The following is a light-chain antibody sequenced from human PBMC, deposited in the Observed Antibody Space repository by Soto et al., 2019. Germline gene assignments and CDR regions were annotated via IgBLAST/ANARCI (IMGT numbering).Light chain of an antibody. V-gene: IGKV3-20*01. CDR1: QSVSSSY. Sequence: EIVLTQSPVTLSLSPGERATISCRASQSVSSSYLAWYQQKPGQAPRLLIYGASSRATGIPDRFSGSGSGTDFTLSISRLEPEDFAVYYCQQYGSSPETFGQGTKVEIK. CDR2: GAS. J-gene: IGKJ1*01. CDR3: QQYGSSPET.